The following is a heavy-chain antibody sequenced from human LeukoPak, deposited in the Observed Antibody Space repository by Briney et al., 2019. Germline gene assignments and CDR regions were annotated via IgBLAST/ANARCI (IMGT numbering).Heavy chain of an antibody. D-gene: IGHD4-23*01. V-gene: IGHV3-30*04. Sequence: GGSLRLSCAASGFTFSSYAMHWVRQAPGKGLEWVAVISYDGSYKDYADSVKGRFTISRDNSKNTLYVQMNSLRTADTAVYYCTRGARKGDDYGGFFDYWGQGTLVTVSS. CDR1: GFTFSSYA. CDR2: ISYDGSYK. CDR3: TRGARKGDDYGGFFDY. J-gene: IGHJ4*02.